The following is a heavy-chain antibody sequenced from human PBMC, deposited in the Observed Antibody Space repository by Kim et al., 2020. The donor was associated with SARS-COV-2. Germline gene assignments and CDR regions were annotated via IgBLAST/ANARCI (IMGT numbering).Heavy chain of an antibody. CDR3: ARGGIEAGALDY. D-gene: IGHD3-10*01. J-gene: IGHJ4*02. V-gene: IGHV1-69*13. CDR1: GGTFSSYA. Sequence: SVKVSCKASGGTFSSYAISWVRQAPGQGLEWMGGIIPIFGTANYAQKFQGRVTITADESTSTAYMELSSLRSEDTAVYYCARGGIEAGALDYWGQGTLVTVSS. CDR2: IIPIFGTA.